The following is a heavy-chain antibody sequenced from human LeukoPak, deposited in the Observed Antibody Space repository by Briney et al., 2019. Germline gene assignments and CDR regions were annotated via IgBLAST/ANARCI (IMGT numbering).Heavy chain of an antibody. CDR1: GGTFSSYS. CDR3: ARVPLGYCRSTSCAPAGGYYYMDV. CDR2: IIPIFGTA. V-gene: IGHV1-69*05. Sequence: ASVKVSCKASGGTFSSYSISWVRQAPGQGLEWMGGIIPIFGTANYAQKFQGRVTITRDESTSTAYMELSSLRSEDTAVYYCARVPLGYCRSTSCAPAGGYYYMDVWGKGTTVTVSS. J-gene: IGHJ6*03. D-gene: IGHD2-2*01.